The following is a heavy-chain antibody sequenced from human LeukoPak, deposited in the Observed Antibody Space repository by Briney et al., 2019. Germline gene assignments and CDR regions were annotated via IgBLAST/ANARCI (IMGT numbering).Heavy chain of an antibody. D-gene: IGHD3-22*01. CDR1: GGSFSGYY. Sequence: SETLSLTCAVYGGSFSGYYWSWIRQPPGKGLEWIGEINHSGSTNYNPPLKSRVTISVDTSKNQFSLKLSSVTAADTAVYYCARVRGYYYDSSGTRWGQGTLVTVSS. V-gene: IGHV4-34*01. CDR2: INHSGST. J-gene: IGHJ4*02. CDR3: ARVRGYYYDSSGTR.